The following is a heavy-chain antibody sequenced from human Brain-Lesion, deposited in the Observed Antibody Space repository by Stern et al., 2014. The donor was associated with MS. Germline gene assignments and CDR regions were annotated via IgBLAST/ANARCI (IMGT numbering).Heavy chain of an antibody. J-gene: IGHJ4*02. Sequence: VQLEESGAEVKKPGASVKVSCKASGYTFIRYAMQWVRQAPGQRLEWMGRINGVDDKTKYSRKFQGRVTITRDTSANTVYMELSSLRSEDTAVYYCARDDHRDSSGHYAPFDYWGQGTRVTVSS. CDR2: INGVDDKT. D-gene: IGHD3-22*01. CDR1: GYTFIRYA. CDR3: ARDDHRDSSGHYAPFDY. V-gene: IGHV1-3*01.